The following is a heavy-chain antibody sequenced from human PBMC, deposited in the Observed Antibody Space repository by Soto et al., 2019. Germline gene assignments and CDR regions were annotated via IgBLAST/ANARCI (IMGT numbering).Heavy chain of an antibody. D-gene: IGHD3-10*01. J-gene: IGHJ4*01. CDR3: ARFGVHFDY. CDR2: IYYRGST. Sequence: SETLSLTCTVSGVSISSSSYFWGWIRQPPGKGLEWIGSIYYRGSTYYNPSLKSRVTISVGTFKSQFSLKLSSVTAADTAVYYCARFGVHFDYWGQGTLVTVSS. V-gene: IGHV4-39*01. CDR1: GVSISSSSYF.